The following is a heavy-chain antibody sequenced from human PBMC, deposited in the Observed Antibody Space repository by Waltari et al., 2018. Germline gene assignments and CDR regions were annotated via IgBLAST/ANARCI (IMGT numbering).Heavy chain of an antibody. CDR3: AITYYDILTGYSPFDY. CDR2: IYTSGST. Sequence: QVQLQESGPGLVKPSETLSLTCTVSVGSISSYSWSWIRQPAGKGLEWIGRIYTSGSTNYNPSLKSRVTMSVDTSKNQFSLKLSSVTAADTAVYYCAITYYDILTGYSPFDYWGQGTLVTVSS. D-gene: IGHD3-9*01. J-gene: IGHJ4*02. V-gene: IGHV4-4*07. CDR1: VGSISSYS.